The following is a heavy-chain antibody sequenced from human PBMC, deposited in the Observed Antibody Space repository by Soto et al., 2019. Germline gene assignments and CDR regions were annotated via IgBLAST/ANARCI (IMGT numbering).Heavy chain of an antibody. CDR3: ARGRSDIVVVPDFDY. Sequence: SETLSLTCAVYGGSFSGYYWSWIRQPPGKGLEWIGEINHSGSTNYNPSLKSRVTISVDTSKNQFSLKLSSVTAADTAVYYCARGRSDIVVVPDFDYWGQGTLVTVSS. V-gene: IGHV4-34*01. CDR2: INHSGST. J-gene: IGHJ4*02. D-gene: IGHD2-2*01. CDR1: GGSFSGYY.